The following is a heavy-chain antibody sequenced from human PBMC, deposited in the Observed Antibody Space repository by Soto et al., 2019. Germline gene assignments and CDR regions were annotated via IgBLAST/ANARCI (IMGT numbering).Heavy chain of an antibody. J-gene: IGHJ4*02. CDR3: AKRSSSSTFDY. Sequence: EVQLLESGGGLVQPGESLRLSCAASGFTFSSYAMSWVRQAPGKGLEWGSVISGSDDSTYYADSVKGRFTISRDNSKNTLYQQMNSLRAEDTAVYFCAKRSSSSTFDYWGQGTLVTVSS. CDR1: GFTFSSYA. V-gene: IGHV3-23*01. D-gene: IGHD6-6*01. CDR2: ISGSDDST.